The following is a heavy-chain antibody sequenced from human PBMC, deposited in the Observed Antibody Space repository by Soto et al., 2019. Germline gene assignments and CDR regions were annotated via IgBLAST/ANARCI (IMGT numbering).Heavy chain of an antibody. CDR1: GFSLSTSGVG. D-gene: IGHD6-19*01. V-gene: IGHV2-5*02. Sequence: QITLKESGPPLVKPTQTLTLTCTFSGFSLSTSGVGVGWIRQPPGKALEWLALIYWDDDKRYSPSLKSRLTITKDTFKNQVVLTMTNMDPVDTATYYCARDSSGWTGFDSWGQGTLVTVSS. J-gene: IGHJ4*02. CDR3: ARDSSGWTGFDS. CDR2: IYWDDDK.